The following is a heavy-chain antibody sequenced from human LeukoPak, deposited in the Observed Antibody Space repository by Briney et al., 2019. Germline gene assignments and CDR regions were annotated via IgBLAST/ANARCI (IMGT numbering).Heavy chain of an antibody. CDR1: GFSFSSYW. CDR3: ARPSGYCSSGSCFPFDC. D-gene: IGHD2-15*01. Sequence: GGSLRLSCTASGFSFSSYWMSWVRQAPGKGLEWVANIKQDEGEKYYVDSVKGRFTISRDNAENSLYLQMNSLRAEDTAVYYCARPSGYCSSGSCFPFDCWGQGTLVTVSS. J-gene: IGHJ4*02. V-gene: IGHV3-7*01. CDR2: IKQDEGEK.